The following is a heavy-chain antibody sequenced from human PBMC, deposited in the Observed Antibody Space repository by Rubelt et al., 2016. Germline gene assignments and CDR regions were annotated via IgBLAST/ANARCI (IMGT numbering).Heavy chain of an antibody. V-gene: IGHV4-39*01. D-gene: IGHD5-18*01. CDR2: FYYSGGT. Sequence: GLEWIGSFYYSGGTYYNPSLKSRVTISVDTSKNQFSLRLRSVTAADTAVYHCARHSSEYNYGYGFDYWGRGTLVTVSS. J-gene: IGHJ4*02. CDR3: ARHSSEYNYGYGFDY.